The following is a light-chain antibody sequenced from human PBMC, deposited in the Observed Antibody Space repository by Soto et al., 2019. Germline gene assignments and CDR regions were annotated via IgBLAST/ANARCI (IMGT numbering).Light chain of an antibody. CDR1: QSVSSSY. V-gene: IGKV3-20*01. CDR2: GAS. Sequence: EIVLTQSPGTLSLSPGERATLSCRASQSVSSSYLAWYQQKPGQAPRLLIYGASSRATCIPDRFSGSGSGTDFTLTISRLEPEDFAVYYCQQYGTTFGQGTKLEIK. CDR3: QQYGTT. J-gene: IGKJ2*01.